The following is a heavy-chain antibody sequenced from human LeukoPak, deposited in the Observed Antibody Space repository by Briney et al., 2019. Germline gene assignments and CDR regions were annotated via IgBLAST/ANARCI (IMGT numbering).Heavy chain of an antibody. CDR2: IKQDGSEK. J-gene: IGHJ3*02. Sequence: PGGSLRLSCAASGFTFSSYWMSWVRQAPGKGLEWVANIKQDGSEKYYVDSVKGRFTISRDNAKNSLYLQMNSLRAEDTAVHYCARARSLGDILTGYPYSVLPDAFDIWGQGTMVTVPS. D-gene: IGHD3-9*01. V-gene: IGHV3-7*01. CDR1: GFTFSSYW. CDR3: ARARSLGDILTGYPYSVLPDAFDI.